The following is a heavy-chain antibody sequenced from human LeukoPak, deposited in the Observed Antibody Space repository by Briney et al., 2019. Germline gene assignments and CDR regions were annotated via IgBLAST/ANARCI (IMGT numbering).Heavy chain of an antibody. J-gene: IGHJ5*02. V-gene: IGHV4-39*01. CDR1: GGSISSSTYY. CDR2: IYYSGST. D-gene: IGHD5-18*01. CDR3: ARRKVHTDMVRRREYNWFDP. Sequence: KPSETLSLTCTVSGGSISSSTYYWGWIRQPPGEGLEWIGTIYYSGSTYYNPSLKSRVTISVDTSKNQFSLRLRSVTAADTAVYYCARRKVHTDMVRRREYNWFDPWGQGTLVTVSS.